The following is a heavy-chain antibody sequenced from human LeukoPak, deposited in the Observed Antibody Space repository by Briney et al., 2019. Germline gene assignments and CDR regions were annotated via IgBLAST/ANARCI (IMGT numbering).Heavy chain of an antibody. CDR2: IRYDGSNK. CDR1: GFTFSSYG. D-gene: IGHD3-3*01. Sequence: PGGSLRLSFAASGFTFSSYGMHWVRQAPGKGLGLVAFIRYDGSNKYYADSVKGRFSISRDNSKNTLYLQMNSLRAEDTAVYYCAKDRDYDFWSGYYDYWGQGTLVTVSS. J-gene: IGHJ4*02. CDR3: AKDRDYDFWSGYYDY. V-gene: IGHV3-30*02.